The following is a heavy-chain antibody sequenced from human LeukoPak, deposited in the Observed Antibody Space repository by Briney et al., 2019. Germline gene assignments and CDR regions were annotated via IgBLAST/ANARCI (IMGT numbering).Heavy chain of an antibody. CDR3: ASSHSSGWYGDLDY. CDR1: GFTFSSYA. Sequence: GGSLRLSCAASGFTFSSYAMSWVRQAPGKGLEWVSVIYSGGSTYYADSVKGRFTISRDNSKNTLYLQMNSLRAEDTAVYYCASSHSSGWYGDLDYWGQGTLVTVSS. D-gene: IGHD6-19*01. J-gene: IGHJ4*02. V-gene: IGHV3-53*01. CDR2: IYSGGST.